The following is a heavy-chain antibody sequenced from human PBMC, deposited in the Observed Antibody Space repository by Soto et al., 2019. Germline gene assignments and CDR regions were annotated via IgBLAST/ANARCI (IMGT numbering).Heavy chain of an antibody. V-gene: IGHV3-23*01. CDR3: AKDVAAHLSVPTLGGPYYYYGMDV. CDR2: ISGSGGST. Sequence: PGGSLRLSCAASGFTFSSYAMSWVRQAPGKGLEWVSAISGSGGSTYYADSVKGRFTISRDNSKNSLYLQMNSLRAEDTALYYCAKDVAAHLSVPTLGGPYYYYGMDVWGQGTTVTVS. J-gene: IGHJ6*02. CDR1: GFTFSSYA. D-gene: IGHD3-16*01.